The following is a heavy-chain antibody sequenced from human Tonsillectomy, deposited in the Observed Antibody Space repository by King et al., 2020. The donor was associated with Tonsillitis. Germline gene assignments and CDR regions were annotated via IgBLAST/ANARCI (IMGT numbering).Heavy chain of an antibody. CDR3: AKDIRSMVTTPWSFDY. D-gene: IGHD2-21*02. J-gene: IGHJ4*02. V-gene: IGHV3-43D*03. Sequence: VQLVESGGVVVQPGGSLRLSCAASGFTFDDYTMHWVRQAPGKGLEWGSLITGDGGTTYYEDSVKGRFTNSRDNNKHSLFLQMNSLRADDTAFYYCAKDIRSMVTTPWSFDYWGQGTLVTVSS. CDR2: ITGDGGTT. CDR1: GFTFDDYT.